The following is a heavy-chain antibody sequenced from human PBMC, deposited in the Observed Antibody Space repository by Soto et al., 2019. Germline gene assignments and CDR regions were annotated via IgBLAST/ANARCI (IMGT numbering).Heavy chain of an antibody. CDR2: ITGGGDAT. CDR1: GFTFINYA. J-gene: IGHJ2*01. Sequence: EVQLLDSGGGLVQPGGSLRLSCATSGFTFINYAMNWVRPAPGKGMQWVATITGGGDATFYTDSVKVRFTISRDLSSNTASLQMNILGVDDTAVYYCARKVLGSTTRPDYWYFDLLCRGTLVTVSS. D-gene: IGHD7-27*01. CDR3: ARKVLGSTTRPDYWYFDL. V-gene: IGHV3-23*01.